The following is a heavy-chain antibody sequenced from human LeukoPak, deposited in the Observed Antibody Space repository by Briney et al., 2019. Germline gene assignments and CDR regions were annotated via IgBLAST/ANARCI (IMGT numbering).Heavy chain of an antibody. CDR1: GGSISSGGYY. V-gene: IGHV4-31*03. Sequence: SQTLSLTCTVSGGSISSGGYYWSWIRQHPGKGLEWIGYIYYSGRTNYNPSLKSRVSISVDTSKNQFSLKLSSVTAADTAVYYCARDFRGSVDAFDIWGQGTMVAVSS. J-gene: IGHJ3*02. CDR2: IYYSGRT. CDR3: ARDFRGSVDAFDI.